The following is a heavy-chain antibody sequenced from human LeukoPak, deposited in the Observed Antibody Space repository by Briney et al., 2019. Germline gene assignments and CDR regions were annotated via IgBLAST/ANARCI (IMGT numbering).Heavy chain of an antibody. Sequence: GGSLRLSCAASGFSFSSKWMSWVRQAPGKGLEWVGNIHPHGREQYPVDSVKGRFTISRDNARNSVFLQMNSLRVEDTAVYYCASQSYARFDPWGQGTLVTVSS. CDR3: ASQSYARFDP. CDR1: GFSFSSKW. J-gene: IGHJ5*02. D-gene: IGHD3-16*01. CDR2: IHPHGREQ. V-gene: IGHV3-7*01.